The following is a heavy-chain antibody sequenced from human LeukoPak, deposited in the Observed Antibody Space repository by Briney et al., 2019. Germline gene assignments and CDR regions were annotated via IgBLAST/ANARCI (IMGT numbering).Heavy chain of an antibody. V-gene: IGHV4-39*07. J-gene: IGHJ4*02. Sequence: SETLSLTCTVSGGSISSSNYYWGWIRQPPGKGLEWIGSIYYSGSTYYNPSLKSRVTISVDTSKNQFSLKLSSVTAADTAVYYCARGLGLYYFDYWAREPWSPSPQ. CDR2: IYYSGST. CDR3: ARGLGLYYFDY. CDR1: GGSISSSNYY. D-gene: IGHD6-6*01.